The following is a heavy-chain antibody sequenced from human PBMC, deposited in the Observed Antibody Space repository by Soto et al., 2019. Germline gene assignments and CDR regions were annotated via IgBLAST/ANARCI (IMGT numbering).Heavy chain of an antibody. J-gene: IGHJ4*02. Sequence: PSETLSLTCTVSGGSISSSSYYWGWIRQPPGKGLEWIGSIYYSGSTYYNPSLKSRVTISVDTSKNQFSLKLSSVTAADTAVYYCAKEPYYYDSSGYYGPAPFDYWGQGTLVTVSS. V-gene: IGHV4-39*01. CDR2: IYYSGST. CDR1: GGSISSSSYY. CDR3: AKEPYYYDSSGYYGPAPFDY. D-gene: IGHD3-22*01.